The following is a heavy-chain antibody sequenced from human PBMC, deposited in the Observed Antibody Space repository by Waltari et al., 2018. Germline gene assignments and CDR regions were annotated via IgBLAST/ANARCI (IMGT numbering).Heavy chain of an antibody. V-gene: IGHV1-69*02. CDR2: INPIHSRA. CDR3: GRRVVPAYDYYYMDV. J-gene: IGHJ6*03. Sequence: QVQLVQSGAEAKKPGSSVTVSCKASGGTFSSYTISWVRQAPGQGLEWMGRINPIHSRANYAQKFQGRVTITADKSTSTAYMERSSLISEDTAVYYYGRRVVPAYDYYYMDVWGKGTTVTVSS. D-gene: IGHD3-22*01. CDR1: GGTFSSYT.